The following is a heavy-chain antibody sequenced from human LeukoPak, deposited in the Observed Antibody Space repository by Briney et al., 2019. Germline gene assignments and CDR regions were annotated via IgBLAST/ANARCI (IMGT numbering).Heavy chain of an antibody. V-gene: IGHV3-49*03. J-gene: IGHJ4*02. CDR2: IRSKADGGTT. Sequence: GGSLRLSCTASGFTFGDYAMSWFRQAPGEGLEWVGFIRSKADGGTTEYAASVKSRFTISRNDSKSIAYLQMNSLKTEDTAVYYCTRAFSSSGWYTFFHFDHWGQGTLVTVSS. CDR1: GFTFGDYA. CDR3: TRAFSSSGWYTFFHFDH. D-gene: IGHD6-19*01.